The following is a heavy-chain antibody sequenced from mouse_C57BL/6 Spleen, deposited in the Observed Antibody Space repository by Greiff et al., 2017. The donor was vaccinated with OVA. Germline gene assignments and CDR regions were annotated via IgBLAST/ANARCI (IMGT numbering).Heavy chain of an antibody. CDR2: INPYNGGT. V-gene: IGHV1-19*01. J-gene: IGHJ3*01. CDR3: ASPLGYDGAWFAY. Sequence: VQLQQSGPVLVKPGASVKMSCKASGYTFTDYYMNWVKQSHGKSLEWIGVINPYNGGTSYNQKFKGKATLTVDKSSSTAYMELNSLTSEDSAVYYCASPLGYDGAWFAYWGQGTLVTVSA. CDR1: GYTFTDYY. D-gene: IGHD2-2*01.